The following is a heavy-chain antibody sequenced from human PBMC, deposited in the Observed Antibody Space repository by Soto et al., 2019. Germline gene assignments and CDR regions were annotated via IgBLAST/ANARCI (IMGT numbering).Heavy chain of an antibody. D-gene: IGHD3-3*01. J-gene: IGHJ5*02. CDR3: ARGHRFSDWFDP. CDR2: IYSSGNT. CDR1: GGAIGSHY. Sequence: SETLSLTCSISGGAIGSHYWTWIRQPAGKGLEWIGRIYSSGNTKYNPSLQSRVNMSLDTSKNRFSLRLESVTAADTAVYFCARGHRFSDWFDPWGQGTSVT. V-gene: IGHV4-4*07.